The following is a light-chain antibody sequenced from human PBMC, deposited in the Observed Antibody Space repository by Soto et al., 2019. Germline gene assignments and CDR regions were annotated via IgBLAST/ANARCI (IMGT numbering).Light chain of an antibody. Sequence: EIVLTQSPGTLSLSPGERATLSCRASQSVSSNYLAWYQQKPGQAPRLLIYGASNRATGIPDRFSGSGSGTDFTLTISRLEPGDFAVFYCQQYGDPPITFGQETRLAIK. CDR2: GAS. CDR3: QQYGDPPIT. V-gene: IGKV3-20*01. J-gene: IGKJ5*01. CDR1: QSVSSNY.